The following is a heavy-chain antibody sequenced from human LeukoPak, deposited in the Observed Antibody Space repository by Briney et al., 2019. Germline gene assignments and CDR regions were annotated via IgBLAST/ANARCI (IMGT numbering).Heavy chain of an antibody. J-gene: IGHJ4*02. CDR3: ARLIVGAIKN. V-gene: IGHV3-7*01. CDR1: GFTFSSHW. Sequence: GGSLRLSCAASGFTFSSHWMSWVRQAPGKGLEWVANIKQDGSEKYYVDSVKGRFTISRDNAKNSLYLQMNSLRAEDTAVYYYARLIVGAIKNWGQGTLVTVSS. CDR2: IKQDGSEK. D-gene: IGHD1-26*01.